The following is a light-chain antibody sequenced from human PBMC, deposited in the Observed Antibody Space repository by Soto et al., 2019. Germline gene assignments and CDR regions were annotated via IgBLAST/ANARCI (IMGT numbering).Light chain of an antibody. V-gene: IGKV3D-20*01. CDR2: DAS. Sequence: EIVLTQSPATLSLSPGERATLSCGASQSVSSRYLAWYQQKPGLAPRLLIYDASSRATGIPDRFSGSGSGTDSTLTISRLEPEDFAVYYCQQYGSSPPSITFGQGTRLEIK. J-gene: IGKJ5*01. CDR1: QSVSSRY. CDR3: QQYGSSPPSIT.